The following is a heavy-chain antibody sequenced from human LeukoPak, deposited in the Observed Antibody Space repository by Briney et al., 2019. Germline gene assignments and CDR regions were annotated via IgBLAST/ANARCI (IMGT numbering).Heavy chain of an antibody. Sequence: GASVTVSFTASGGTFTIYAISWVRQAPGQGLEWMGGIIPIFGTANYAQKFQGRVAITADESTSTAYMELSSLRSEDTAVYYCARAVSGWFGMDVWGQGTTVTVSS. J-gene: IGHJ6*02. CDR1: GGTFTIYA. CDR2: IIPIFGTA. V-gene: IGHV1-69*13. CDR3: ARAVSGWFGMDV. D-gene: IGHD3-10*01.